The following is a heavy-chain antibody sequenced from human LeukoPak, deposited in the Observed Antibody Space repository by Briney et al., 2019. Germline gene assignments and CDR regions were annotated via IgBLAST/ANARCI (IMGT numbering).Heavy chain of an antibody. Sequence: PSETLSLTCTVSGGSISSYYWSWIRQPPGKGLEWIGYIYYSGSTNYNPSLKSRVTISVDTSKNQFSLKLSSVTAADTAVYYCARDSPYYYGSGSSSGAFDIWGQGTMVTVSS. CDR1: GGSISSYY. D-gene: IGHD3-10*01. CDR2: IYYSGST. V-gene: IGHV4-59*01. J-gene: IGHJ3*02. CDR3: ARDSPYYYGSGSSSGAFDI.